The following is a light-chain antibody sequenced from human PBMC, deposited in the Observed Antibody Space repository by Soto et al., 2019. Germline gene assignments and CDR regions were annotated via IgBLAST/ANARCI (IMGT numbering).Light chain of an antibody. Sequence: DIQMTQSPSSLSASVGDTVTITCRASQSMSIYVYWYQHKPGKAPSLLIYAASSLQNGVTSRFSGSGSGTDFTLTISSLQREDFATYYCKQSYRTPLTFGGGTKVEIK. J-gene: IGKJ4*01. CDR3: KQSYRTPLT. CDR1: QSMSIY. V-gene: IGKV1-39*01. CDR2: AAS.